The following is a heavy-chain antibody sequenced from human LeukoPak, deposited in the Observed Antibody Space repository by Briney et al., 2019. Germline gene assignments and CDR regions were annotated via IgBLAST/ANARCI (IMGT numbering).Heavy chain of an antibody. CDR3: ARAPLGKSPYYFDY. D-gene: IGHD3-16*02. J-gene: IGHJ4*02. CDR2: IRYDGSNK. Sequence: GGSLRLSCAASGFTFSSYGMHWVRQAPGKGLEWVAFIRYDGSNKYYADSVKGRFTISRDNSKNTLYLQMNSLRAEDTAVYYCARAPLGKSPYYFDYWGQGTLVTVSS. V-gene: IGHV3-30*02. CDR1: GFTFSSYG.